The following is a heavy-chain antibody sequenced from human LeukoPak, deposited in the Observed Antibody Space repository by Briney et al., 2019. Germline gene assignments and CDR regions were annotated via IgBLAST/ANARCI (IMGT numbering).Heavy chain of an antibody. CDR2: ISSSGSTI. J-gene: IGHJ4*02. Sequence: GGSLRLSCAASGFTFSNYYMSWIRQALGKGLEWVSYISSSGSTIYYADSVKGRFTISRDNAKNSLYLQMNSLRAEDTAVYYCARRVGATVTNDYWGQGTLVTVSS. CDR1: GFTFSNYY. CDR3: ARRVGATVTNDY. V-gene: IGHV3-11*01. D-gene: IGHD1-26*01.